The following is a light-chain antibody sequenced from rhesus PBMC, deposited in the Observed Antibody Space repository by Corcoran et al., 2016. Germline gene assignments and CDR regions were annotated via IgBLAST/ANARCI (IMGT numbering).Light chain of an antibody. CDR2: EVS. CDR3: MQCIEFPPWT. CDR1: QSLLDSENGNTY. J-gene: IGKJ1*01. Sequence: DIVMTQTPLSLPVTPGEPASISCRASQSLLDSENGNTYWDWNLPKPGHSSKLLFYEVSNRASGVPDGVSGRGSDTDFTLKISRVEAEDVGVYYCMQCIEFPPWTFDQATKVEIK. V-gene: IGKV2-104*02.